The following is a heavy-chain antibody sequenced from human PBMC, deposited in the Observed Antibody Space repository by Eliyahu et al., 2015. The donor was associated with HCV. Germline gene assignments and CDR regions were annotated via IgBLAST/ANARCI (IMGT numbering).Heavy chain of an antibody. CDR1: GFTFSSYA. V-gene: IGHV3-23*01. D-gene: IGHD6-13*01. Sequence: XVQLLESGGGLVQPGGSLXLSCAASGFTFSSYAMSWVRQAPGKGLEWVSAXXGSGGSTYYADSVKGRFTISRDNSKNTLYLQMNSLRAEDTAVYYCAKDSSSWYLDWFDPWGQGTLVTVSS. CDR2: XXGSGGST. J-gene: IGHJ5*02. CDR3: AKDSSSWYLDWFDP.